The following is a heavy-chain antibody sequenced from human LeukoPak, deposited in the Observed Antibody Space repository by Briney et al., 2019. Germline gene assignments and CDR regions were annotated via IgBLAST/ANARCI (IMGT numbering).Heavy chain of an antibody. CDR1: GYTFTDYY. V-gene: IGHV1-2*02. J-gene: IGHJ6*03. Sequence: ASVKVSCKASGYTFTDYYMHWVRQAPGQGLEWMGWINPNSGGTNYAQKFQGRVTMTRDKSISTAYMELYSLRSEDTAVYYCASGWVVTMDVWGKGTTVTVSS. CDR3: ASGWVVTMDV. D-gene: IGHD3-10*01. CDR2: INPNSGGT.